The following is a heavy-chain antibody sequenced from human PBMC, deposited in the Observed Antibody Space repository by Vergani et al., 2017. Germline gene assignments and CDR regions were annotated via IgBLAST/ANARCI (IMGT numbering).Heavy chain of an antibody. CDR3: AREEDTAMVWGY. Sequence: QVQLVQSGAEVKKPGSSVKVSCKASGGTFSSYTISWVRQAPGQGLEWMGRIIPILGIANYAQKFQGRVTITADKSTSTAYMELSSLRSEDTAVYYCAREEDTAMVWGYWGQGTLVTVSS. CDR2: IIPILGIA. CDR1: GGTFSSYT. D-gene: IGHD5-18*01. V-gene: IGHV1-69*08. J-gene: IGHJ4*02.